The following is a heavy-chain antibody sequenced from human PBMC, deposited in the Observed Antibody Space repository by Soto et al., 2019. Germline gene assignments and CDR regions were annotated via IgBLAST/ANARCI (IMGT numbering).Heavy chain of an antibody. CDR3: ARGAHDFWSGYYGKDYYYYGMDV. D-gene: IGHD3-3*01. Sequence: SETLSLTCTVSGGSISSYYWSWIRQPPGKGLEWIGYIYYSGSTNYNPPLKSRVTISVDTSKNQFSLKLSSVTAADTAVYYCARGAHDFWSGYYGKDYYYYGMDVWGQGTTVTVSS. CDR2: IYYSGST. J-gene: IGHJ6*02. CDR1: GGSISSYY. V-gene: IGHV4-59*01.